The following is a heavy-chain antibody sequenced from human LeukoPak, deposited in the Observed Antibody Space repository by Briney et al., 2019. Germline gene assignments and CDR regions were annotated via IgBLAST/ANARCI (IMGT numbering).Heavy chain of an antibody. CDR3: AWGGGATSVDY. V-gene: IGHV4-4*07. D-gene: IGHD1-26*01. CDR2: IYTSGST. J-gene: IGHJ4*02. CDR1: GGSLSSYY. Sequence: SETLSLTCTVSGGSLSSYYWSWIRQPAGKGLEWVGRIYTSGSTNYNPSLTSRVTMPLDTSKYQLSLKLTSVTAADTPVYYCAWGGGATSVDYWGQGTLVTVSS.